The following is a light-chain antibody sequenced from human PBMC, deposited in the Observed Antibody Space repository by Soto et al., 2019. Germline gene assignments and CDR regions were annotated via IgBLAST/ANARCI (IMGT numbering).Light chain of an antibody. CDR2: DVS. V-gene: IGLV2-14*01. CDR3: SSYTSSSTVV. Sequence: QSVLTQPASVSGSPGQSITISCTGTSRDVGSYNYVSWYQQRPGKAPRLMIYDVSDRPSGISIRFSGSKSGNTASLTISGLQAEDEADYFFSSYTSSSTVVFGGGTKVTVL. CDR1: SRDVGSYNY. J-gene: IGLJ3*02.